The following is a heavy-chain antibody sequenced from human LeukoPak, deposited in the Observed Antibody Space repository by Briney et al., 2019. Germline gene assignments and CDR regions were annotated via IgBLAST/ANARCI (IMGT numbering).Heavy chain of an antibody. CDR3: ARDTRGYCSGGSCYGNLFDY. D-gene: IGHD2-15*01. CDR2: IRYDGSNK. CDR1: GFTFSSYG. Sequence: GGSLRLSCAASGFTFSSYGMHWVRQAPGKGLEWVAFIRYDGSNKYYADSVKGRFTISRDNSKNTLYLQMNSLRAEDTAVYYCARDTRGYCSGGSCYGNLFDYWGQGTLVIVSS. V-gene: IGHV3-30*02. J-gene: IGHJ4*02.